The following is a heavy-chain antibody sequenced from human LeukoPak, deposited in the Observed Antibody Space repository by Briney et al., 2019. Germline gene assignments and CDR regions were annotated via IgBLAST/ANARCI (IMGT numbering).Heavy chain of an antibody. CDR1: GFTFSSYA. CDR2: ISGSGGST. Sequence: PGGSLRLSCAASGFTFSSYAMSWVRQAPGKGLGWVSAISGSGGSTYYAGSVKGRFTISRDNSKNSMYLQMNSLRGEDTAVYDCAKFLGPPLAVAVTVPFDCGSEATSVTVS. V-gene: IGHV3-23*01. CDR3: AKFLGPPLAVAVTVPFDC. J-gene: IGHJ4*02. D-gene: IGHD6-19*01.